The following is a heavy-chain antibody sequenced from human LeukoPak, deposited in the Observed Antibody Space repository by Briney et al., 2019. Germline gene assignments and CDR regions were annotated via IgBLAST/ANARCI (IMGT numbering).Heavy chain of an antibody. CDR2: IYYSGST. Sequence: PSQNLSLTGTVSGGAIGRYSWTWIWQPQGKGLEWIGYIYYSGSTNDNPSLKSRVTMSLDTSKNQFSLRLNSVTEADTAVYYCARSGTVTGYLYWGQGVLVTVSS. D-gene: IGHD3-9*01. V-gene: IGHV4-59*01. J-gene: IGHJ4*02. CDR3: ARSGTVTGYLY. CDR1: GGAIGRYS.